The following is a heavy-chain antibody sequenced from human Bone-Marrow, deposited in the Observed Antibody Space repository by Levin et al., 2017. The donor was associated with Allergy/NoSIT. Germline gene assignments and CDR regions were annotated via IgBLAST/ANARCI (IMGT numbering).Heavy chain of an antibody. Sequence: LSLPCAVSGFTVRNTYMSWVRQAPGKGLEWVSLIYSGGSTYYADSVKGRFTISRDNSKNTVYLQMNNLRAEDTAVYYCARLDRVRRVDYWGQGTLVSVSS. CDR3: ARLDRVRRVDY. CDR1: GFTVRNTY. D-gene: IGHD1-14*01. CDR2: IYSGGST. V-gene: IGHV3-53*01. J-gene: IGHJ4*02.